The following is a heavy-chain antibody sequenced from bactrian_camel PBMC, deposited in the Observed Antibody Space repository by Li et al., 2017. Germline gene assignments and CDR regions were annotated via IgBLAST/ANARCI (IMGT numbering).Heavy chain of an antibody. J-gene: IGHJ4*01. D-gene: IGHD2*01. CDR3: AADSGSWYHYYY. V-gene: IGHV3S55*01. CDR2: LSSDGST. Sequence: HVQLVESGGGSVQAGETLRLSCTASGFTFDDSELGWYRQAPGNDCELVSTLSSDGSTSYADSVKGRFTISHDNAKRTLYLQMNSLKSDDTAMYFCAADSGSWYHYYYWGRGTQVTVS. CDR1: GFTFDDSE.